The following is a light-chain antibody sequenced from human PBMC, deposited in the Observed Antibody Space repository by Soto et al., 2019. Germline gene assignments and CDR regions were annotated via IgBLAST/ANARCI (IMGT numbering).Light chain of an antibody. CDR2: ANT. Sequence: QSVLTQAPSVSGAPGQRVTISCTGSNSNIGAGYDVHWYQHLPRTAPKLLIYANTSRPSGVPARFSGSKSGTSASLAITGLQAEDEADYYCQSYDAILSGYVFGTGTKVTVL. CDR1: NSNIGAGYD. J-gene: IGLJ1*01. V-gene: IGLV1-40*01. CDR3: QSYDAILSGYV.